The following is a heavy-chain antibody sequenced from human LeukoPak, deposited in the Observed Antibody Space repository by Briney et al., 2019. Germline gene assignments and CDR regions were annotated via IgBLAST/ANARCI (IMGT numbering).Heavy chain of an antibody. CDR2: IYYSGST. CDR1: GFTVSSNY. D-gene: IGHD3-3*01. V-gene: IGHV4-39*01. Sequence: LRLSCAASGFTVSSNYMSWIRQPPGKGLEWIGSIYYSGSTYYNPSLKSRVTISVDTSKNQFSLKLSSVTAADTAVYYCARLNYDFWSGKLYYYYYYMDVWGKGTTVTVSS. J-gene: IGHJ6*03. CDR3: ARLNYDFWSGKLYYYYYYMDV.